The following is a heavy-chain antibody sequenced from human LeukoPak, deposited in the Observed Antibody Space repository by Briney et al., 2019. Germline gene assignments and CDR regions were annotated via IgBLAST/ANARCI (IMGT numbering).Heavy chain of an antibody. CDR3: ARMNLGYCSGGSCYDY. Sequence: SVKVSCKASGGTFSSYAISWVRQAPGQGLEWMGGIIPIFGTANYAQKFQGRVTITADESTSTAYMELSSLRSEDTAVHYCARMNLGYCSGGSCYDYWGQGTLVTVSS. J-gene: IGHJ4*02. CDR1: GGTFSSYA. V-gene: IGHV1-69*13. D-gene: IGHD2-15*01. CDR2: IIPIFGTA.